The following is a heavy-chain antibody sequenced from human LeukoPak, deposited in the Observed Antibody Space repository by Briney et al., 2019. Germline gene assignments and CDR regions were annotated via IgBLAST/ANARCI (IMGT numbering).Heavy chain of an antibody. V-gene: IGHV4-59*12. D-gene: IGHD6-6*01. Sequence: SPSETLSLTCTVSGGSISTYYWSWIRQPPGKGLECIGYIYYSGTTNYNPSLKSRVTISVDTSKNQFSLKLSSVTAADTAVYYCARGGSSVDYWGQGTLVTVSS. J-gene: IGHJ4*02. CDR1: GGSISTYY. CDR3: ARGGSSVDY. CDR2: IYYSGTT.